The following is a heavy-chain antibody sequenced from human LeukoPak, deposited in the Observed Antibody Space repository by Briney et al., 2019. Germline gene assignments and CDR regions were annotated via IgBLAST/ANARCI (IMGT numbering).Heavy chain of an antibody. CDR2: TYYSGST. CDR1: GGSISSYY. V-gene: IGHV4-59*08. CDR3: ARLTRAGGSGSDYYYYGMDV. D-gene: IGHD3-10*01. Sequence: PSETLSLTCTVSGGSISSYYWSWIRQPPGKGLEWIGYTYYSGSTNYNPSLKSRVTISVDTSKNQFSLKLSSVTAADTAVYYCARLTRAGGSGSDYYYYGMDVWGQGTTVTVSS. J-gene: IGHJ6*02.